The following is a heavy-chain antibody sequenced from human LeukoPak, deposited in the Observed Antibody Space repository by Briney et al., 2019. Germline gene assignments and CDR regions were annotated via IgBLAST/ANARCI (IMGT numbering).Heavy chain of an antibody. CDR3: AKDFDY. CDR2: ISYDGSNK. V-gene: IGHV3-30*18. CDR1: GFTFSSYG. J-gene: IGHJ4*02. Sequence: PGRSLRLSCAASGFTFSSYGMHWVRQAPGKGLEWVAVISYDGSNKYYADSVKGRFTISRDNSKNTLYLQMNSLRAEDKAVYYCAKDFDYWGQGTLVTVSS.